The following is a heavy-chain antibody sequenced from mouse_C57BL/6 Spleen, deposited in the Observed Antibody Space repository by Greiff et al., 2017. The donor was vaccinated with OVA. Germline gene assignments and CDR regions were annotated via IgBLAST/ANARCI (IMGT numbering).Heavy chain of an antibody. CDR1: GYTFTSYW. CDR2: INPSNGGT. CDR3: ALYGSSYRPAMDY. V-gene: IGHV1-53*01. D-gene: IGHD1-1*01. J-gene: IGHJ4*01. Sequence: QVQLQQPGTELVKPGASVKLSCKASGYTFTSYWMHWVKQRPGQGLEWIGNINPSNGGTNYTSQFTRTATLTISPSSITAYMQLSSLSSDDSAVYYCALYGSSYRPAMDYWGQGTSVTVSS.